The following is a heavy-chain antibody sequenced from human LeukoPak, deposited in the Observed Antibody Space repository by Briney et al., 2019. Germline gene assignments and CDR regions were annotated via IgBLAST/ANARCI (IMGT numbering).Heavy chain of an antibody. CDR2: IKPDGSEK. V-gene: IGHV3-7*01. CDR3: ARVRSSIWSRQVSIWFDP. D-gene: IGHD6-13*01. Sequence: GGSLRLSCAASGVTFSTHWMSWVRQAPGKGLQWVANIKPDGSEKFYVHSVKGRFTISRDNAKNSLYLQLNGLRAEDTALYYCARVRSSIWSRQVSIWFDPWGQGTLVTVSS. J-gene: IGHJ5*02. CDR1: GVTFSTHW.